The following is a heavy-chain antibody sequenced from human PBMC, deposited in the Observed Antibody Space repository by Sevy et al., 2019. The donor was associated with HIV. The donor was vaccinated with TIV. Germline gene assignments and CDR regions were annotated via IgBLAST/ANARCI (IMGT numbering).Heavy chain of an antibody. D-gene: IGHD3-10*01. CDR3: ARVQRGGVPDY. V-gene: IGHV1-2*02. CDR1: GYTFIAHY. J-gene: IGHJ4*02. CDR2: INPESGDT. Sequence: ASVKVSCTYSGYTFIAHYLHWVGQAPAQGLEWMGWINPESGDTRYTEKFQGRVTMPRDRTISTAYMEVITLRSDDTAVYFGARVQRGGVPDYWGQGTLVTVSS.